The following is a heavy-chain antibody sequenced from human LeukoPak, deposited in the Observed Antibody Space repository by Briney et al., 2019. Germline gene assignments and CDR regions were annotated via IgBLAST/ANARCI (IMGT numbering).Heavy chain of an antibody. V-gene: IGHV4-30-4*01. CDR2: IYYSGST. CDR1: GGSISSGDYY. CDR3: ARVRGALYRGYRLL. J-gene: IGHJ1*01. Sequence: SETLSLTGTVAGGSISSGDYYGRWIRQPPGKGLEWIGYIYYSGSTYYNPSLKSRVTISVDTSKNQFSLKLSSVTAADTAVYYCARVRGALYRGYRLLWGQGTLVTVSS. D-gene: IGHD2-15*01.